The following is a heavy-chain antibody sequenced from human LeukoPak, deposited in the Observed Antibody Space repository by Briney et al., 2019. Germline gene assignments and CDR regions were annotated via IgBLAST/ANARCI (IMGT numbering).Heavy chain of an antibody. CDR2: ITNDGTT. CDR1: GFTFGAYW. J-gene: IGHJ6*03. CDR3: GRERNFYYMDV. Sequence: GGSLRLSCVASGFTFGAYWMHWVRQGPEKGLVWVAGITNDGTTGYADSVKGRFTISRDSAKSTVYLQMNSLSSEDTAVYYCGRERNFYYMDVWGKGTTVTVSS. V-gene: IGHV3-74*01.